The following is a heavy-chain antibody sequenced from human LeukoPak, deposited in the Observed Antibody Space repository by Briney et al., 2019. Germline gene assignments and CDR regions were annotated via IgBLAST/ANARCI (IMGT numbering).Heavy chain of an antibody. Sequence: GGSLRLSCAVSGFTVSSIYMSWVRQAPGKGLEWVSFIYSDGNTYYEDSVKGRFTLSRDSSRNTLYLQMNSLTVDDTAVYYCAGDTHSSSWYDHWGQGTLVTVSS. V-gene: IGHV3-53*01. CDR3: AGDTHSSSWYDH. J-gene: IGHJ5*02. CDR1: GFTVSSIY. CDR2: IYSDGNT. D-gene: IGHD6-19*01.